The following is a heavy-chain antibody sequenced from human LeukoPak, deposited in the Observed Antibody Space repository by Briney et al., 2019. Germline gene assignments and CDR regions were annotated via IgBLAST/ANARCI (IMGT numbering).Heavy chain of an antibody. CDR2: IYPGDSDT. CDR3: ARIGRDSSSSGRWTYYFDY. CDR1: GYSFTSCW. D-gene: IGHD6-6*01. V-gene: IGHV5-51*01. J-gene: IGHJ4*02. Sequence: GESLKISCKGSGYSFTSCWIGWVRQMPGKGLEWMGIIYPGDSDTRYSPSFQGQVTISADKSISTAYLQWSSLKASDTAMYYCARIGRDSSSSGRWTYYFDYWGQGTLVTVSS.